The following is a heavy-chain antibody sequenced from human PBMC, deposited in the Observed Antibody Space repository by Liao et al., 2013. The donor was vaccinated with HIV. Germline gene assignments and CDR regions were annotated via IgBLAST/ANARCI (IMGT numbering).Heavy chain of an antibody. V-gene: IGHV4-4*07. CDR1: GDSINNYY. Sequence: QVQLHESGPALVKPSETLSLICNVSGDSINNYYWNWIRQPAGKGLEWIGRIYSSGSTHYSPSLKSRVTMSIDTSKNQFSLKLTSVTAADTAVYYCARVGYSYVSGSQYYSDYWGQGTLVTVSS. CDR3: ARVGYSYVSGSQYYSDY. J-gene: IGHJ4*02. CDR2: IYSSGST. D-gene: IGHD3-10*01.